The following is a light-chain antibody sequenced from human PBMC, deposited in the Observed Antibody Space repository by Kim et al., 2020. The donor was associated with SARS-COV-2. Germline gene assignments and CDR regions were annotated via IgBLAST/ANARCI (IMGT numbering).Light chain of an antibody. J-gene: IGLJ2*01. CDR2: DTT. V-gene: IGLV7-46*01. Sequence: GTVTLTCGSRTGAVTPCHYAYWFQQKPGHAPRTLIYDTTNKHSWTPARFSGSLLGGKAALTLSGAQPEDEAEYYCFLSYSGARVVFGGGTQLTVL. CDR1: TGAVTPCHY. CDR3: FLSYSGARVV.